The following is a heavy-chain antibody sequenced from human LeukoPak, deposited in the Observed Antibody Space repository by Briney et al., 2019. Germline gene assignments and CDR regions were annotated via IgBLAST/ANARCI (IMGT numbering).Heavy chain of an antibody. V-gene: IGHV4-59*08. CDR1: GGSISSYY. J-gene: IGHJ1*01. Sequence: SETLSLTCTVSGGSISSYYWSWIRQPPGKGLEWIGYIYYSGSTNYNPSLKSRVTISVDASKNQFSLKLSSVTAADTAVYYCARGVSYYDSSGYYNEYFQHWGQGTLVTVSS. D-gene: IGHD3-22*01. CDR2: IYYSGST. CDR3: ARGVSYYDSSGYYNEYFQH.